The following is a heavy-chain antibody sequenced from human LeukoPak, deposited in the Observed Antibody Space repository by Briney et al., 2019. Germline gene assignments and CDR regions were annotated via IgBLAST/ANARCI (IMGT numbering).Heavy chain of an antibody. D-gene: IGHD6-19*01. V-gene: IGHV3-11*01. CDR2: ISSSGSTT. Sequence: GGSLRLSCAASGFTFSDYYMTWIRQAPGKGLEWVAYISSSGSTTHYADSVKGRFTISRDNAKNSLYVQMNNLRAEDTAVYYCARVPRSGGSIDYWGQGTLVTVSS. CDR3: ARVPRSGGSIDY. J-gene: IGHJ4*02. CDR1: GFTFSDYY.